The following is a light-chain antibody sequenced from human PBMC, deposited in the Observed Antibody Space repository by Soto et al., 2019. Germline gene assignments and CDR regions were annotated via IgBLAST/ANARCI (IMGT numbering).Light chain of an antibody. CDR1: SSNIGGNP. Sequence: QSLLTQPSSASGTPGQRVTISCSGSSSNIGGNPVNWFQQLPGTAPKLLVYSKNQRPSGVPDRFSGSKSGTSASLAISGLQSDDEGDYYCASWDDSLDGYVCGTGTKVTVL. V-gene: IGLV1-44*01. CDR2: SKN. J-gene: IGLJ1*01. CDR3: ASWDDSLDGYV.